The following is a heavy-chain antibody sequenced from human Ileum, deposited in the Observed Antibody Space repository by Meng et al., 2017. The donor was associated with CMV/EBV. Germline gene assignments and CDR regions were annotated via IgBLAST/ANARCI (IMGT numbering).Heavy chain of an antibody. CDR1: GYTFTGYY. CDR3: ARGPSRTDFDY. D-gene: IGHD1-14*01. Sequence: QDQLVQARAEVKNPGAYVKVSGKASGYTFTGYYIHWVRQAPGEGLEWMGIINPGDGSTNYAQKFQGRVTMTRDTSTTTVHMELSSLRSEDTAVYYCARGPSRTDFDYWGQGTLVTVSS. CDR2: INPGDGST. V-gene: IGHV1-46*01. J-gene: IGHJ4*02.